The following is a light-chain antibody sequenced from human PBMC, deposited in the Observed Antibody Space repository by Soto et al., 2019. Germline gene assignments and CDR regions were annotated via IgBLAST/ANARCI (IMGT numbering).Light chain of an antibody. V-gene: IGKV3-15*01. J-gene: IGKJ1*01. CDR3: QQYNNWWT. CDR2: GAS. Sequence: EIVMTQSPATLSVSPGERATLSCRASQSVSNNFAWYQQKPGQAPRPLISGASTRATVIQDRFSGSGSGTEFTLTISSLQSEDFAVYYCQQYNNWWTFGQGTKVEIK. CDR1: QSVSNN.